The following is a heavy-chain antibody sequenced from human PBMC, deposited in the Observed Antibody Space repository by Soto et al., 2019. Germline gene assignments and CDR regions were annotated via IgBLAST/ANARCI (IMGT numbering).Heavy chain of an antibody. CDR3: ARVMEVVATYYFDY. Sequence: QVQLQQWGAGLLKPSETLSLTCAVYGGSFSGYYWSWIRQPPGKGLEWIGEIKHSGSTNYNPSLKSRVTISVDTSKNQFSLKLSSVTAADTAVYYCARVMEVVATYYFDYWGQGTLVTVSS. V-gene: IGHV4-34*01. CDR1: GGSFSGYY. D-gene: IGHD2-15*01. J-gene: IGHJ4*02. CDR2: IKHSGST.